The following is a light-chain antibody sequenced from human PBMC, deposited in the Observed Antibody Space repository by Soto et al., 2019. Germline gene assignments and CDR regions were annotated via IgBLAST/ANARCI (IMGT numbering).Light chain of an antibody. V-gene: IGKV2-24*01. CDR2: KIS. CDR3: MQATDFPRT. J-gene: IGKJ1*01. Sequence: DIVMTQTPLSSLVTLGQPASISCRSSQGLVHRNGDTYLNWLQQRPGQPPRLLIYKISHRLSGVPDRLSGSGAGTDFTLKISRVEAEDVGIYYCMQATDFPRTFGQGTKVEIK. CDR1: QGLVHRNGDTY.